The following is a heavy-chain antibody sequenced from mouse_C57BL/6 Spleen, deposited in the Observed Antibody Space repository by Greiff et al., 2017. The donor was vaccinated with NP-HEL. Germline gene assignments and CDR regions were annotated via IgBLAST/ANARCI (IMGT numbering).Heavy chain of an antibody. D-gene: IGHD2-1*01. J-gene: IGHJ4*01. CDR3: ARGGNYTYYAMDY. CDR2: IYPRSGNT. V-gene: IGHV1-81*01. CDR1: GYTFTSYG. Sequence: VKLQQSGAELARPGASVKLSCKASGYTFTSYGISWVKQRTGQGLEWIGEIYPRSGNTYYNEKFKGKATLTAAKSSSTAYMELRSLTSEDSAVYFCARGGNYTYYAMDYWGQGTSVTVSS.